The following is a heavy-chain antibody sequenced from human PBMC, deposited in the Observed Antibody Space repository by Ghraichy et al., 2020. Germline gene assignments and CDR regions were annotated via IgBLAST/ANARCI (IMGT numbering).Heavy chain of an antibody. Sequence: GGSLRLSCAASGFTFSSYAMSWVRQAPGKGLEWVSAISGSGGSTYYADSVKGRFTISRDNSKNTLYLQMNSLRAEDTAVYYCAKDSCGGSCYSLGYYGMDVWGQGTTVTVSS. CDR1: GFTFSSYA. CDR3: AKDSCGGSCYSLGYYGMDV. CDR2: ISGSGGST. D-gene: IGHD2-15*01. V-gene: IGHV3-23*01. J-gene: IGHJ6*02.